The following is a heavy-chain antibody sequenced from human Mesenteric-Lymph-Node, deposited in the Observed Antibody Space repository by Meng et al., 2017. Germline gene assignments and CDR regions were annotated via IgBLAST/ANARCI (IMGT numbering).Heavy chain of an antibody. CDR3: AAAISDYGGNSRFDAFDI. V-gene: IGHV4-34*01. CDR1: GGSFSGYY. Sequence: SETLSLSCAVYGGSFSGYYWSWIRQPPGKGLEWSGEISHSGSTNYNPSLKSRVTISVDTSKNQFSLKLSSVTAADTAVYYCAAAISDYGGNSRFDAFDIWGQGTMVTVSS. J-gene: IGHJ3*02. CDR2: ISHSGST. D-gene: IGHD4-23*01.